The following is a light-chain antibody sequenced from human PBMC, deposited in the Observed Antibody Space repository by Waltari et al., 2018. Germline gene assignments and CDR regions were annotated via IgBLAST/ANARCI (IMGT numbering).Light chain of an antibody. J-gene: IGKJ1*01. V-gene: IGKV1-5*03. CDR2: KAS. CDR1: RDISRL. CDR3: QQYKTYSPWA. Sequence: DIQMTQSPSTLSASIGDKHTIPCRASRDISRLLAWYQQKPGKAPNLLISKASTLESGVPSRFNGSGSGTQFSLTLSSLQPDDFATYYCQQYKTYSPWAFGQGTKVEIK.